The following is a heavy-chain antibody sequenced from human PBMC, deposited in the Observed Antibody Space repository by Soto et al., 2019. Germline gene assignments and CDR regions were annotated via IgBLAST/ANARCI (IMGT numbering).Heavy chain of an antibody. J-gene: IGHJ4*02. Sequence: PSETLSLPCTVSGGSISSSSYYWGRIRQPPGKGLEWIGSIYYSGSTYYNPSLKSRVTISVDTSKNQFSLKLSSVTASDTAVYYCAGTSMNYYDSSGYYSHFDCWGQGTRVAVCS. CDR2: IYYSGST. D-gene: IGHD3-22*01. V-gene: IGHV4-39*01. CDR1: GGSISSSSYY. CDR3: AGTSMNYYDSSGYYSHFDC.